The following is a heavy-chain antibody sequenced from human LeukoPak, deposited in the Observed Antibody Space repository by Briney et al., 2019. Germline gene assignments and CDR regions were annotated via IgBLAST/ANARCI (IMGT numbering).Heavy chain of an antibody. CDR3: AREVITGTTVDFDY. J-gene: IGHJ4*02. Sequence: ASVKVSCKASGYTFTGYYMHWVRQAPGQGLEWMGWINPNSGGTNYAQKFQGRVTMTRDTSISTAYMELSRLRSDDTAVYYCAREVITGTTVDFDYWGQGTLLTVSS. CDR2: INPNSGGT. CDR1: GYTFTGYY. D-gene: IGHD1-7*01. V-gene: IGHV1-2*02.